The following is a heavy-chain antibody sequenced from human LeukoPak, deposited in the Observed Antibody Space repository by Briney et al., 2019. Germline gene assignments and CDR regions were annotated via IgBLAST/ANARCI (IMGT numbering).Heavy chain of an antibody. D-gene: IGHD1/OR15-1a*01. CDR1: GFTFSSYG. CDR3: AKELEHD. J-gene: IGHJ4*02. Sequence: QSGGSLRLSCAASGFTFSSYGMHWVRQAPGKGLEWVAFIQYDGSNKYYADSVKGRFTISRDNSKNTLYLQMNSLRAEDTAVYYCAKELEHDWGQGTLVTVSS. CDR2: IQYDGSNK. V-gene: IGHV3-30*02.